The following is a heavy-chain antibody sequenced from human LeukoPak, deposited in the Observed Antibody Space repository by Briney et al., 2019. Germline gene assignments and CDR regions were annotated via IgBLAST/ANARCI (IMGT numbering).Heavy chain of an antibody. D-gene: IGHD2-2*02. CDR2: ISSSSSYI. V-gene: IGHV3-21*01. Sequence: PGGSLRLSCAASGFTFSSYSMNWVRQAPGKGLEWVSSISSSSSYIYYADSVKGRFTISRDNAKNSLYLQTNSLRAEDTAVYYCARDGCSTSCSTDYWGQGTLVTVSS. CDR3: ARDGCSTSCSTDY. CDR1: GFTFSSYS. J-gene: IGHJ4*02.